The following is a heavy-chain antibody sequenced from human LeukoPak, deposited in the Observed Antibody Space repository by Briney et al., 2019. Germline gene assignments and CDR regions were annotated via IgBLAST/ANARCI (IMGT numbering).Heavy chain of an antibody. Sequence: PGGSLRLSCAASGFTFSSYAMSWVRQAPGEGLVWVSRISPTGSTTSYADSVKGRFTVSRDNAKNTLYLQVNNLRAEDTAVYYCARGPNSNWSGLDFWGQGTLLTVSS. CDR3: ARGPNSNWSGLDF. CDR1: GFTFSSYA. J-gene: IGHJ4*02. V-gene: IGHV3-74*01. D-gene: IGHD6-6*01. CDR2: ISPTGSTT.